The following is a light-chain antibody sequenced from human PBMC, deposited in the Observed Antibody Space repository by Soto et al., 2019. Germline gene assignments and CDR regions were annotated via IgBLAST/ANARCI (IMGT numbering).Light chain of an antibody. CDR2: GAS. Sequence: EIVLTQSPGTLSLSPGERATLSCRASQSVSSSYLAWYQQTPGQAPRLLIYGASSRATGIPDRFSGSGSGTDVAVTIRRLEPKDFASYYCQQYGSSPVTFGPGTKVEIK. V-gene: IGKV3-20*01. J-gene: IGKJ1*01. CDR1: QSVSSSY. CDR3: QQYGSSPVT.